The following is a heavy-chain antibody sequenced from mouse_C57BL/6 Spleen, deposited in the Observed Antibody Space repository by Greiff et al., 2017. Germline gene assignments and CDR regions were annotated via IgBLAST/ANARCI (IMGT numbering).Heavy chain of an antibody. CDR1: GYTFTSYW. CDR3: ARIRVDYYYNYFDY. CDR2: IHPNSGST. D-gene: IGHD1-1*02. J-gene: IGHJ2*01. V-gene: IGHV1-64*01. Sequence: QVQLQQSGAELVKPGASVKLSCKASGYTFTSYWMHWVKQRPGQGLEWIGMIHPNSGSTNYNEKFKSKATLTVDKSSSTAYMQLSSLTSEDSAVYYCARIRVDYYYNYFDYWGQGTTLTVSS.